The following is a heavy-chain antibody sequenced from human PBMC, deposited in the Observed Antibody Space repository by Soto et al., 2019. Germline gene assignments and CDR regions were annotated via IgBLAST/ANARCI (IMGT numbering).Heavy chain of an antibody. J-gene: IGHJ2*01. Sequence: QLQLQESGSGLVKPSQTLPLTCAVSGGSISSGGYSWSWIRQPPGKGLEWIGYIYHSGSTYYNPSLKSRVTISVDRSKNQFSLKLSSVTAADTAVYYCARIPLWSPYWYFDLWGRGTLVTVSS. CDR1: GGSISSGGYS. CDR3: ARIPLWSPYWYFDL. CDR2: IYHSGST. D-gene: IGHD3-10*01. V-gene: IGHV4-30-2*01.